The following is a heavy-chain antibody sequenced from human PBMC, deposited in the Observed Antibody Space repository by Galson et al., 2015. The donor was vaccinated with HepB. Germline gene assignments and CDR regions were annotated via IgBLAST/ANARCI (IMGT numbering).Heavy chain of an antibody. V-gene: IGHV4-34*01. D-gene: IGHD5-12*01. CDR1: GGSFSGYY. Sequence: LSLTRAVYGGSFSGYYWSWIRQPPGKGLEWIGEINHSGSTNYNPSLKSRVTISVDTSKNQFSLKLSSVTAADTAVYYCARGLEWLRYFDYWGQGTLVTVSS. CDR3: ARGLEWLRYFDY. CDR2: INHSGST. J-gene: IGHJ4*02.